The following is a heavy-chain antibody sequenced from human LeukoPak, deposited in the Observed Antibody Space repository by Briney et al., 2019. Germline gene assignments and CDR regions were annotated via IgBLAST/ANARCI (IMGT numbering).Heavy chain of an antibody. CDR3: AKTPYSDTRRVFFDY. Sequence: GGSLRLSCAASGFTFSDYAMNWVRQAPGKGLEWVSGLSASDGSTYNADSVKGRFTLSRDISTNTLFLQMNSLRAEDTAVYYCAKTPYSDTRRVFFDYWGQGTQVTVSS. J-gene: IGHJ4*02. CDR1: GFTFSDYA. V-gene: IGHV3-23*01. CDR2: LSASDGST. D-gene: IGHD3-22*01.